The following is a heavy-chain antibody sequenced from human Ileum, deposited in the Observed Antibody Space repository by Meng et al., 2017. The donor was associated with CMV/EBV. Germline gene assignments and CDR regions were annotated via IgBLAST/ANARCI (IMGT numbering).Heavy chain of an antibody. J-gene: IGHJ4*02. CDR2: IGENGYVT. Sequence: GESLKISCVASGFTFSGYVVSWVRQAPGKGLEWVSSIGENGYVTHDADSVKGRFTISRDNSRNTLYLEMNSLRADDTAVYFWAKGGAYCSDGSCSSPFDYWGQGTLVTVSS. V-gene: IGHV3-23*01. D-gene: IGHD2-15*01. CDR3: AKGGAYCSDGSCSSPFDY. CDR1: GFTFSGYV.